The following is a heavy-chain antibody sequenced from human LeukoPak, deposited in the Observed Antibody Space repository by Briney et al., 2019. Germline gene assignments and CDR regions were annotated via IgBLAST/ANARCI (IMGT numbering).Heavy chain of an antibody. Sequence: MTSETLSLTCTVSGGSISSDYWSWIRQPPGKGLEWIGYIYFSGSANYNPSLKSRVTISVDTSKTQLSLKLSSVTAADTAVYYCARGGGYFNYWGQGTLVTVSS. D-gene: IGHD3-16*01. CDR2: IYFSGSA. CDR1: GGSISSDY. J-gene: IGHJ4*02. CDR3: ARGGGYFNY. V-gene: IGHV4-59*01.